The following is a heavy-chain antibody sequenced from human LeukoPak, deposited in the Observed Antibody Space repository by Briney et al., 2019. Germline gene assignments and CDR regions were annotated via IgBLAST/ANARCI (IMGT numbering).Heavy chain of an antibody. Sequence: PGGSLRLSCSASGITFSSYDMDWVRQAPGKGLEYVSGISSNGGSTNYADSVKGRFTISRDNSKNTLYLQMSSLRAEDTAVHYCVKVMVRGVHYFDYWGQGTLVTVSS. CDR3: VKVMVRGVHYFDY. D-gene: IGHD3-10*01. V-gene: IGHV3-64D*06. J-gene: IGHJ4*02. CDR1: GITFSSYD. CDR2: ISSNGGST.